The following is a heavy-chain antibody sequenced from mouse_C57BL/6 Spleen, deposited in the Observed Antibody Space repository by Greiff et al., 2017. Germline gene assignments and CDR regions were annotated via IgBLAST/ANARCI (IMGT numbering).Heavy chain of an antibody. CDR1: GYTFTSYW. CDR2: INPNSGST. CDR3: AREEDYGNSLFDY. Sequence: QVQLQQPGAELVKPGASVKLSCKASGYTFTSYWMHWVKQRPGQGLEWIGMINPNSGSTNYNEKFKSKATLTVDKSSRTAYMQLSSLTSEDSAVYYSAREEDYGNSLFDYWGQGTTLTVSS. V-gene: IGHV1-64*01. D-gene: IGHD2-1*01. J-gene: IGHJ2*01.